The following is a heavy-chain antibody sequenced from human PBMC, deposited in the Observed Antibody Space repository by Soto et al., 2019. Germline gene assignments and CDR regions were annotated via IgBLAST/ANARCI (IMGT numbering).Heavy chain of an antibody. Sequence: EVQLVESGGGLVQPGGSLRLSCAASGFSFSTYNMNWVRQAPGRGLEWVSYISSRSSTLYHADSVKGRFTISRDNAKNSLYLQMDSLRDEDTAVYFCARAIAVGSTSLDYWGLGTRVTVSS. CDR1: GFSFSTYN. D-gene: IGHD6-19*01. V-gene: IGHV3-48*02. CDR3: ARAIAVGSTSLDY. CDR2: ISSRSSTL. J-gene: IGHJ4*02.